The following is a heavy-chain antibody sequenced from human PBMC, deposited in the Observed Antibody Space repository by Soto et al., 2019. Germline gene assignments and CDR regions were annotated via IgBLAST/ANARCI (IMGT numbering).Heavy chain of an antibody. CDR2: ISAYNGNT. Sequence: ASVKVSCKASGYTFTSYYIQWVRQAPGQGLEWMGWISAYNGNTNYAQKLQGRVTMTTDTSTSTAYMELRSLRSDDTAVYYCAREKWGSGSRWLDPWGQGTLVTVSS. V-gene: IGHV1-18*04. CDR1: GYTFTSYY. D-gene: IGHD6-19*01. J-gene: IGHJ5*02. CDR3: AREKWGSGSRWLDP.